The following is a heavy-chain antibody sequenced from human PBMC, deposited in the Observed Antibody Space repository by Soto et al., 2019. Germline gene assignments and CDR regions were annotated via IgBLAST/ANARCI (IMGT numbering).Heavy chain of an antibody. J-gene: IGHJ5*01. D-gene: IGHD6-25*01. CDR2: ISGSSSSR. CDR3: ARGPARDQYIDLDS. Sequence: QVQLVESGGGLVRPGGSLKLSCAASGFTFSEYYMSWIRQAPGKGLERVSSISGSSSSRKYADSVRGRFTISRDYAKTSLYLQLNRLGVEETPLYFCARGPARDQYIDLDSWGHRPLVTVSA. V-gene: IGHV3-11*06. CDR1: GFTFSEYY.